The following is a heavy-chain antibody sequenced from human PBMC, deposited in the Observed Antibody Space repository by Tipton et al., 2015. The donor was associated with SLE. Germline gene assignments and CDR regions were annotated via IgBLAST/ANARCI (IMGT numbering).Heavy chain of an antibody. J-gene: IGHJ6*03. CDR3: ARLRFVGVRGAIPYYYYMDV. Sequence: TLSLTCTVSGDSISDYYWSWFRQPPGKGLEWIGNLYYSGNTNYKSSLKNRVTISGNTSENQFSLRLNSVTAADTAVYYCARLRFVGVRGAIPYYYYMDVWGKGTTVTVSS. V-gene: IGHV4-59*01. D-gene: IGHD3-10*01. CDR1: GDSISDYY. CDR2: LYYSGNT.